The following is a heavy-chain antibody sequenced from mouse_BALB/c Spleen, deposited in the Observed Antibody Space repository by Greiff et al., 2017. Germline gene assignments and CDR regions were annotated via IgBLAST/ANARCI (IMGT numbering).Heavy chain of an antibody. CDR3: TRPLWDWFAY. J-gene: IGHJ3*01. Sequence: EVKVEESGGGLVQPGGSMKLSCVASGFTFSNYWMNWVRQSPEKGLEWVAEIRLKSNNYATHYAESVKGRFTISRDDSKSSVYLQMNNLRAEDTGIYYCTRPLWDWFAYWGQGTLVTVSA. V-gene: IGHV6-6*02. CDR1: GFTFSNYW. D-gene: IGHD4-1*01. CDR2: IRLKSNNYAT.